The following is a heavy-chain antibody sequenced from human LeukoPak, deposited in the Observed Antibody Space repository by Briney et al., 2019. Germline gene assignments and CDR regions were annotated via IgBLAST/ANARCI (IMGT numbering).Heavy chain of an antibody. Sequence: SETLSLTCTASGGSSTNYYWSWIRQPAGKGLEWIGRIHTGGATTYNPSLESRVTMSVDTSENLVSLKMSSLTAADTAIYYCARGGAPEYWGQGTLVTVYS. J-gene: IGHJ4*02. V-gene: IGHV4-4*07. CDR2: IHTGGAT. CDR1: GGSSTNYY. CDR3: ARGGAPEY.